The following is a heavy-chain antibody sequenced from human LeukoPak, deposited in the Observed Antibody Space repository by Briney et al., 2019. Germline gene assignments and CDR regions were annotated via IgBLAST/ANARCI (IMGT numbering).Heavy chain of an antibody. CDR1: GVSFSGYY. CDR3: ARLAS. J-gene: IGHJ5*02. Sequence: SETLSLTCAVYGVSFSGYYWSWIRQPPGKGLEWIGEINHGGSTNYNPSLKSRVTISVDTSKNQFSLKLSSVSAADTAVYYCARLASWGQGTLVTVSS. CDR2: INHGGST. V-gene: IGHV4-34*01.